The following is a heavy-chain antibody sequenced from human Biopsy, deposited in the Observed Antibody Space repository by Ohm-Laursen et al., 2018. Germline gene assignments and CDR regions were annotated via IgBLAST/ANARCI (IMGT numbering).Heavy chain of an antibody. J-gene: IGHJ6*02. CDR1: GYTFAGYY. CDR2: INPNSGNA. CDR3: ARVPAYPSIDGYYGLDL. D-gene: IGHD3-9*01. Sequence: ASVKVSCKASGYTFAGYYLHWVRQAPGHGLEWMGWINPNSGNANYAQSFQGRLTVTRDTSISTAYMELTSLTFDDTAIYYCARVPAYPSIDGYYGLDLWGQGTTVIVSS. V-gene: IGHV1-2*02.